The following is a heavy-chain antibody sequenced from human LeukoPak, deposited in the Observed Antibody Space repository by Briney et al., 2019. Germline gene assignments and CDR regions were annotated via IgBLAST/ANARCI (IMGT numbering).Heavy chain of an antibody. J-gene: IGHJ6*04. Sequence: GGSLRLSCAASGFPLSDYWMSWVRQAPGKGLEWVANIKQDGGEIYYVDSVKGRFTISRDNAKNSLYLQMNSLRAEDTAVYFCAKSTRAVMAMMDVWGKGTTVTVSS. CDR1: GFPLSDYW. CDR2: IKQDGGEI. CDR3: AKSTRAVMAMMDV. V-gene: IGHV3-7*01. D-gene: IGHD3-16*01.